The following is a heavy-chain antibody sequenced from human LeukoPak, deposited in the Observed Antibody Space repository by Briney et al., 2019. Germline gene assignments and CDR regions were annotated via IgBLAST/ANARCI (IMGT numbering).Heavy chain of an antibody. V-gene: IGHV3-23*01. J-gene: IGHJ4*02. Sequence: PGGSLRLSFAASGFTFSSYAMSWVRQAPGKGLEGVSAISGSGGSTYYADSVKGRFTISRDNSKNTLYLQMNSLRAEDTAVYYCAKYLWAFGGEIDYWGQGTLVTVSS. CDR2: ISGSGGST. D-gene: IGHD3-16*01. CDR1: GFTFSSYA. CDR3: AKYLWAFGGEIDY.